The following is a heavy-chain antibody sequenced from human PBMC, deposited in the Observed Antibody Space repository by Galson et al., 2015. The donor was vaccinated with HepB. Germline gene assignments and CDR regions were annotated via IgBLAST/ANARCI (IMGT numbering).Heavy chain of an antibody. Sequence: ETLSLTCTVSGGSISSHYWSWIRQPPGKGLEWIGEINHSGSTNYNPSLKSRVTISVDTSKNQFSLKLSSVTAADTAVYYCARGLDIVVVPAAIAFEYWGQGTLVTVSS. D-gene: IGHD2-2*02. CDR3: ARGLDIVVVPAAIAFEY. CDR1: GGSISSHY. J-gene: IGHJ4*02. CDR2: INHSGST. V-gene: IGHV4-34*01.